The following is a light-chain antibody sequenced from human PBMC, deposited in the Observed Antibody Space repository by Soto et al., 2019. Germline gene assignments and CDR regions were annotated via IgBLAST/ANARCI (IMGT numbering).Light chain of an antibody. CDR2: GAS. CDR1: QSVGSN. Sequence: EIVMTQSPATLSVSPGEGATLSCRAGQSVGSNLAWYQQKPGQAPRLLIYGASTRATGVPARFSGSGSGTAFTLTISSLQSEDFAVYYCQQYEDWPPQLTFGGGTKVEIK. V-gene: IGKV3-15*01. CDR3: QQYEDWPPQLT. J-gene: IGKJ4*01.